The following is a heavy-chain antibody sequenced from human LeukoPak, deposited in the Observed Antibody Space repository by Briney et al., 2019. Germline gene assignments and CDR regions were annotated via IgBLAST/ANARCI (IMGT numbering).Heavy chain of an antibody. CDR1: GYTFSYYW. J-gene: IGHJ4*02. CDR3: ATLLGSGTFYPADYFDY. Sequence: GESLKISCKASGYTFSYYWIGWVRQMPGKGLEWMGTMFPGDSDTTYSPSFQGQVTISADKSINTAYLRWTSLKASDTAMYYCATLLGSGTFYPADYFDYWGQGTLVTVSS. D-gene: IGHD3-10*01. V-gene: IGHV5-51*01. CDR2: MFPGDSDT.